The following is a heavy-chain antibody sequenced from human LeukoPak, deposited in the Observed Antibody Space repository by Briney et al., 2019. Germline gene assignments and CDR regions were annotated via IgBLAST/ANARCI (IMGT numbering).Heavy chain of an antibody. CDR2: MDTNSDNT. D-gene: IGHD7-27*01. V-gene: IGHV1-8*01. J-gene: IGHJ4*02. CDR1: GYTFTSYD. Sequence: VASVKVSCKASGYTFTSYDIHWVRQATGQGLEWMGWMDTNSDNTVSAQKFQGRVTMTRDTSISTAYMELRSLRSEDTAVYYCMSTSNWGSVIFDYWGQGTPIIVSS. CDR3: MSTSNWGSVIFDY.